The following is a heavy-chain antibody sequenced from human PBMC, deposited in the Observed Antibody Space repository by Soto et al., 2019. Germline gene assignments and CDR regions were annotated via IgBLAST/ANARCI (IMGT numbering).Heavy chain of an antibody. CDR2: ITSHGTNT. CDR1: GFTFSDYA. J-gene: IGHJ3*02. CDR3: VKKRGNRSTEFTGDSFDI. V-gene: IGHV3-64D*08. Sequence: HPGGSLRLSCSASGFTFSDYAMHWVRLAPGKGLQHVSVITSHGTNTYYADSVKGRFTISRDNSKNTLYLQMSSLRTEDTAVYYCVKKRGNRSTEFTGDSFDIWGQGTMVTVSS.